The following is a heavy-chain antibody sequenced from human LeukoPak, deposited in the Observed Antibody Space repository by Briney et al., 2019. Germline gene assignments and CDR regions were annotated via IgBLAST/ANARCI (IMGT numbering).Heavy chain of an antibody. CDR2: ISSSSSYI. CDR1: GFTFSSYS. CDR3: ARAQVGATGTDAFDI. V-gene: IGHV3-21*01. J-gene: IGHJ3*02. D-gene: IGHD1-26*01. Sequence: GGSLRLSCAASGFTFSSYSMSWVRQAPGKGLEWVSSISSSSSYIYYADSVKGRFTISRDNAKNSLYLQMNSLRAEDTAVYYCARAQVGATGTDAFDIWGQGTMVTVSS.